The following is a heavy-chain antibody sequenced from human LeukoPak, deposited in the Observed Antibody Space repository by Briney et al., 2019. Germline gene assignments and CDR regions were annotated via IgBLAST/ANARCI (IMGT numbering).Heavy chain of an antibody. CDR2: INPKSGDT. Sequence: ASVKVSCKASGYSFTGFYMYWVRQAPGQGLEWMGWINPKSGDTKSAQKFQGRVSLTRDTSISTAYMELTRLGSDDTAVYYCARRRGGYDSFTAKGWFDPWGQGTPVTVSS. V-gene: IGHV1-2*02. CDR3: ARRRGGYDSFTAKGWFDP. J-gene: IGHJ5*02. CDR1: GYSFTGFY. D-gene: IGHD3-9*01.